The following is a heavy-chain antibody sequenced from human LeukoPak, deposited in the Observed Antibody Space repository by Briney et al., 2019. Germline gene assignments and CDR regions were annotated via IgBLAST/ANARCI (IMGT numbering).Heavy chain of an antibody. Sequence: GGSLRLSCAASGFTFSSYWMSWVRQAPGKGLEWVANIKQDGSEKYYVDSVKGRFTISRDNAKNSLYLQMISLRAEDTALYYCARVRDSGYDDDWGQGTLVTVSS. CDR1: GFTFSSYW. V-gene: IGHV3-7*01. CDR2: IKQDGSEK. J-gene: IGHJ4*02. CDR3: ARVRDSGYDDD. D-gene: IGHD5-12*01.